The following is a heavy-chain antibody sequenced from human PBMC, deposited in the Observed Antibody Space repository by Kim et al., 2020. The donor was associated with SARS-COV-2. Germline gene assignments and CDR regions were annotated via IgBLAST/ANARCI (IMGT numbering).Heavy chain of an antibody. D-gene: IGHD1-26*01. CDR3: ARVGGSESYYGESMDV. J-gene: IGHJ6*02. CDR1: GGSISTTTYY. V-gene: IGHV4-61*09. Sequence: SETLSLTCTVSGGSISTTTYYWSWIRQPAGKGLEYIGHVFISGSTNYSPSLKSRVAISMDTSKNQFSLILTSVTAADTAVYYCARVGGSESYYGESMDVWGQGTTVTVSS. CDR2: VFISGST.